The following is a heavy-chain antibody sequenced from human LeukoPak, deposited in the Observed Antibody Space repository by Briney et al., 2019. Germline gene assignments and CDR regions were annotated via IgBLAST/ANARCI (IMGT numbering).Heavy chain of an antibody. D-gene: IGHD2-21*02. CDR3: AKGTYCGGDCYPQAPNYYFGMDV. CDR2: ISYDGSNK. V-gene: IGHV3-30*18. Sequence: PGRSLRLSCAASGFTFSSYGMHWVRQAPGKGLEWVAIISYDGSNKYYADSVKGRFTISRDNSKNTLYLQMNSLRAEDTAVYYCAKGTYCGGDCYPQAPNYYFGMDVRGQGTTVTVSS. CDR1: GFTFSSYG. J-gene: IGHJ6*02.